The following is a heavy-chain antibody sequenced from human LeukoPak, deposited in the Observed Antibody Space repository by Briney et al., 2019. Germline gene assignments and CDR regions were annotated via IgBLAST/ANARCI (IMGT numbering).Heavy chain of an antibody. CDR1: GYTFTSYD. J-gene: IGHJ6*03. D-gene: IGHD3-9*01. CDR2: MNPNSGNT. V-gene: IGHV1-8*01. CDR3: ARGVRYFDWLLSAYYYYMDV. Sequence: ASVKVSCKASGYTFTSYDINWVRQATGQGLEWMGWMNPNSGNTGYAQKFQGRVTMTRNTSISTAYMELSSLRSEDTAVYYCARGVRYFDWLLSAYYYYMDVWGKGTTVTISS.